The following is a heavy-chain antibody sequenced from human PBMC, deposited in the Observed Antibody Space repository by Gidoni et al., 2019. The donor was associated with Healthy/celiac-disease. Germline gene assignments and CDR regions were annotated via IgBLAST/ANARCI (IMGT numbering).Heavy chain of an antibody. D-gene: IGHD5-18*01. Sequence: QVQLVQSGAEVKKPGASVTVSCKASGYTFTSYYMHWVRQAPGQGLEWMGIINPSGGSTSYAQKFQGRVTMTRDTSTSTVYMELSSLRSEDTAVYYCATINTAMVRDYWGQGTLVTVSS. V-gene: IGHV1-46*01. CDR1: GYTFTSYY. CDR2: INPSGGST. CDR3: ATINTAMVRDY. J-gene: IGHJ4*02.